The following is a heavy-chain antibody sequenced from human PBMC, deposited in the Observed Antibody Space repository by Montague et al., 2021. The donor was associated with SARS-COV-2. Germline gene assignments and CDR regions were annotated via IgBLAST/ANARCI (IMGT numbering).Heavy chain of an antibody. CDR2: INYSGST. J-gene: IGHJ6*02. D-gene: IGHD1-26*01. CDR1: GGSISSYY. V-gene: IGHV4-59*01. Sequence: SETLSLTCTVAGGSISSYYWCWIRQPPGKGLERIGYINYSGSTNYNPHLKSRVTISVDTSKNQCSLTLSPVTAADTAVYYCASNLVGHYWYGMDVWGQGTTVTVSS. CDR3: ASNLVGHYWYGMDV.